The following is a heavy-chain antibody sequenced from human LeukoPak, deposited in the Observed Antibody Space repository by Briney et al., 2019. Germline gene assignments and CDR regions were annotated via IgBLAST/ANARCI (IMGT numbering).Heavy chain of an antibody. CDR3: AKTLYYYDSSGYYYFDY. J-gene: IGHJ4*02. CDR1: GFTFSSYA. CDR2: ISGSGGST. Sequence: GGSLRLSCAASGFTFSSYAMSWVRQAPGKGLEWVSAISGSGGSTYYADSVKGRSTISRDNSKNTLYLQMNSLRAEDTAVYYCAKTLYYYDSSGYYYFDYWGQGTLVTVSS. D-gene: IGHD3-22*01. V-gene: IGHV3-23*01.